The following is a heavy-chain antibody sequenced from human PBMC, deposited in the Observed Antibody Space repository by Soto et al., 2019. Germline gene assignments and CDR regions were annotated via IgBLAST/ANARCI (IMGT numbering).Heavy chain of an antibody. CDR3: AHRPRGYSSYFDY. V-gene: IGHV2-5*02. Sequence: QITLKESGPTLVKPTQPLTLTCTFSGFSLSTRGVGVGWIRQPPGKALEWLALLYWDDDKGYSPSLKSRLTITKDTPKNQVVLTVTNMDPVDTATYYCAHRPRGYSSYFDYWGQGTRVTVSS. D-gene: IGHD5-18*01. CDR1: GFSLSTRGVG. J-gene: IGHJ4*02. CDR2: LYWDDDK.